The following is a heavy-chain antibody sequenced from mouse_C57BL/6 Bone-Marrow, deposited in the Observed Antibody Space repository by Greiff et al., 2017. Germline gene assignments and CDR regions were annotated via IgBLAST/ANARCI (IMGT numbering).Heavy chain of an antibody. CDR2: IDPEGGDT. J-gene: IGHJ4*01. D-gene: IGHD2-4*01. Sequence: VQLQQSGAELVRPGASVKLSCTASGFNFKDYYMHWVKQRPEQGLEWIGRIDPEGGDTEYAAKFQGKATMTADTSSNTAYMQLSSLTSEDTAVYYCTTEGDYEDAMDYWGQGTSVTVSS. V-gene: IGHV14-1*01. CDR1: GFNFKDYY. CDR3: TTEGDYEDAMDY.